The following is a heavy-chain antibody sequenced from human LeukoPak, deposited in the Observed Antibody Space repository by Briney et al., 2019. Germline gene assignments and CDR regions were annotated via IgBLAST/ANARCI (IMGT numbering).Heavy chain of an antibody. CDR1: GFTFSSSA. CDR3: ARDRDSSGWYEGFDY. D-gene: IGHD6-19*01. CDR2: ISYDGSNK. Sequence: GGSLRLSCAASGFTFSSSAMHWVRRAPDKGLEWVAVISYDGSNKYYADSVKGRFTISRDKSKNTLYLQMNSLRADDTAVYYCARDRDSSGWYEGFDYWGQGTLVTVSS. J-gene: IGHJ4*02. V-gene: IGHV3-30-3*01.